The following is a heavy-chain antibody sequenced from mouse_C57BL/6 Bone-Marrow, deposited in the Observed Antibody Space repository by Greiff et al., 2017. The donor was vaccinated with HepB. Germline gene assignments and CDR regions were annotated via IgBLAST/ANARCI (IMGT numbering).Heavy chain of an antibody. CDR3: ARDDYDLYYFDY. CDR2: INPSNGGT. Sequence: VQLKQPGTELVKPGASVKLSCKASGYTFTSYWMHWVKQRPGQGLEWIGNINPSNGGTNYNEKFKSKATLTVDKSSSTAYMQLSSLTSEDSAVYYCARDDYDLYYFDYWGQGTTLTVSS. V-gene: IGHV1-53*01. CDR1: GYTFTSYW. J-gene: IGHJ2*01. D-gene: IGHD2-4*01.